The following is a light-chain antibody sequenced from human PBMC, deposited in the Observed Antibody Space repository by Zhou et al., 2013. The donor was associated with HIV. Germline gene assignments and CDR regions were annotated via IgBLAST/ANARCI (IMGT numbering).Light chain of an antibody. CDR1: LNIRRF. J-gene: IGKJ4*01. V-gene: IGKV1-39*01. CDR2: SAS. Sequence: DIQMTQSPSSLSASVGDRVTLTCRASLNIRRFLNWYQXKPGSTPKLLIYSASNLQIDVPPRFNGSGSGTDFTLTISGLQREDFATYYCQQTYSVHVTFGGGT. CDR3: QQTYSVHVT.